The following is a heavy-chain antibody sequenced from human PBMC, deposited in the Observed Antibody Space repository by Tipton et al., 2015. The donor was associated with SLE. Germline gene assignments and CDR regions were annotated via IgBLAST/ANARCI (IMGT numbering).Heavy chain of an antibody. CDR2: VYYNGGT. J-gene: IGHJ6*02. CDR1: GGSITSYY. V-gene: IGHV4-59*01. D-gene: IGHD3-10*01. CDR3: ARGGLDYDNGLDL. Sequence: TLSLTCTVSGGSITSYYWSWVRQPAGKGLEWIGYVYYNGGTKYNPSLKSRVTISVDRSRTHFSLKLSSVTAADTAVYYCARGGLDYDNGLDLWGQGTTVTVSS.